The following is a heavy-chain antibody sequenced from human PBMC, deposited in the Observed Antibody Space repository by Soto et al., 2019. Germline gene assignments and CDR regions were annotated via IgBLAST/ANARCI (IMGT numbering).Heavy chain of an antibody. V-gene: IGHV3-30-3*01. CDR1: GFTFSSYA. Sequence: PGGSLRLSCAASGFTFSSYAMHWVRQAPGKGLEWVAVISYDGSNKYYADSVKGRFTISRDNSKNTLYLQMNSLRAEDTAVYCCARAGYSYGYFDYWGQGTLVTVSS. CDR2: ISYDGSNK. CDR3: ARAGYSYGYFDY. J-gene: IGHJ4*02. D-gene: IGHD5-18*01.